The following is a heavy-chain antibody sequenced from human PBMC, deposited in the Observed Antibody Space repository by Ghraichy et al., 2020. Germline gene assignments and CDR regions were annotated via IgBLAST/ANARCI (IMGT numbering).Heavy chain of an antibody. CDR2: TYYRSKWYN. CDR3: AREVGDWETGSALYYMDV. J-gene: IGHJ6*03. CDR1: GDSVSSNSAA. Sequence: SQTLSLTCAISGDSVSSNSAAWNWIRQSPSRGLEWLGRTYYRSKWYNDYAVSVKSRITINPDTSKNQFSLQLNSVTPEDTAVYYCAREVGDWETGSALYYMDVWGKGTTVTVSS. V-gene: IGHV6-1*01. D-gene: IGHD1-14*01.